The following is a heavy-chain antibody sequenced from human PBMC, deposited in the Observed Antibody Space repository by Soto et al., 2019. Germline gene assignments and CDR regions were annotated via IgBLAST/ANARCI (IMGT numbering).Heavy chain of an antibody. Sequence: QVQLQESGPGLVKPSETLSLTCTVSNDSISPYYWSWIRQPPGKGLELIGFIYYSGSTTYNPSLKNRVTLAVATSKNQFSLKVTSVTASYTAIYYCARPFPPLHSGSHYFDLWGQGTLVTVSS. CDR3: ARPFPPLHSGSHYFDL. J-gene: IGHJ4*02. V-gene: IGHV4-59*08. D-gene: IGHD3-10*01. CDR2: IYYSGST. CDR1: NDSISPYY.